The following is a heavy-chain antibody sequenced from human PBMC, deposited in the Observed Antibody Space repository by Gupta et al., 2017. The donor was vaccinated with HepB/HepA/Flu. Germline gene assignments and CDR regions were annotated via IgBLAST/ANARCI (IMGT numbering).Heavy chain of an antibody. Sequence: QLQLQESGPGLVKPSETLSLTCTVTGGSISSSSYYWGWIRQPPGKGLEWIGSIYYSGSTYYNPSLKRRVTISVDTSKNQFSLKLSSVTAADTAVYYCARHRGPWAADEEEGGPADAFDIWGQGTMVTVSS. CDR1: GGSISSSSYY. D-gene: IGHD6-25*01. V-gene: IGHV4-39*01. CDR2: IYYSGST. J-gene: IGHJ3*02. CDR3: ARHRGPWAADEEEGGPADAFDI.